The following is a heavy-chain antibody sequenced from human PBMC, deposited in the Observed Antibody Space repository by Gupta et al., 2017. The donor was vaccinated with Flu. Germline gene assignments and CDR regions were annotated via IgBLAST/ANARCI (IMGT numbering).Heavy chain of an antibody. CDR3: ARGMQYSSSWYYFDY. D-gene: IGHD6-13*01. CDR1: GGSFSGYY. CDR2: INHSGST. V-gene: IGHV4-34*01. Sequence: QVQLQQWGAGLLKPSETLSLTCAVYGGSFSGYYWSWVRQPPGKGLEWIGEINHSGSTNYNPSRKSRVTISVDTSKNQVSLKLSSVTAAETAVYYCARGMQYSSSWYYFDYGGQGTLVTVSS. J-gene: IGHJ4*02.